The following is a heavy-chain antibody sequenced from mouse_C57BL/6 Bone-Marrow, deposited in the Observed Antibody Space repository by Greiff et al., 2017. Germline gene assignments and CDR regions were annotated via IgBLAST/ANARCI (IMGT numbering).Heavy chain of an antibody. Sequence: VQLQQSGAELVRPGASVPLSCKASGYTFTDYEMHWVKQTPVHGLEWIGAIDPETGGTAYNQKFKGKAILTADKSSSTAYMELRSLTSEDSAVDYCTGGYPFDYWGQGTTLTVSS. D-gene: IGHD2-2*01. V-gene: IGHV1-15*01. J-gene: IGHJ2*01. CDR2: IDPETGGT. CDR3: TGGYPFDY. CDR1: GYTFTDYE.